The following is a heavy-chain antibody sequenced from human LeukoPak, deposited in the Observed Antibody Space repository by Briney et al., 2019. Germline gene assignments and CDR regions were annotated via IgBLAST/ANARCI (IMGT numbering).Heavy chain of an antibody. CDR1: GFTFSSYS. V-gene: IGHV3-21*01. CDR3: ASDGGYAHDAFDI. J-gene: IGHJ3*02. CDR2: ISSSSSYI. D-gene: IGHD3-22*01. Sequence: PGGSLRLSCEASGFTFSSYSMNWVRQAPGKGLEWVSSISSSSSYIYYADSLKGRFTISRDNAKNSLYLQMNSLRAGDTAVYYCASDGGYAHDAFDIWGQGTMVTVSS.